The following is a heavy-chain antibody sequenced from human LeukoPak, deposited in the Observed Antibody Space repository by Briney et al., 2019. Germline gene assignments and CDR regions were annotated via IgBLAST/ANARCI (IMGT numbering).Heavy chain of an antibody. J-gene: IGHJ4*02. CDR2: IYHSGST. Sequence: PSETLSLTCTVSGGSISSGGYYWSWIRQPPGKGLEWIGYIYHSGSTYYNPSLKSRVTITVDRSKNQFSLKLSPVTAADTAVYYCARDLRSSGSLDYWGQGTLVTVSS. D-gene: IGHD3-22*01. CDR3: ARDLRSSGSLDY. V-gene: IGHV4-30-2*01. CDR1: GGSISSGGYY.